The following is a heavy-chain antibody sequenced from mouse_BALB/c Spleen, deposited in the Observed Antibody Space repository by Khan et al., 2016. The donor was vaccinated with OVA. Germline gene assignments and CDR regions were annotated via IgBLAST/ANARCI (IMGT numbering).Heavy chain of an antibody. CDR1: GYSITSGYA. Sequence: EVQLQESGPDLVKPSQSLSLTCTVIGYSITSGYAWHWIRQFPGNKLEWLAYIYFSGSINYNPSLTSRISVTRDTSKNQFFLQLNSVTSEDTATYYCTRDGNYMDYWGQGTSVTVSS. D-gene: IGHD2-1*01. CDR3: TRDGNYMDY. J-gene: IGHJ4*01. CDR2: IYFSGSI. V-gene: IGHV3-1*02.